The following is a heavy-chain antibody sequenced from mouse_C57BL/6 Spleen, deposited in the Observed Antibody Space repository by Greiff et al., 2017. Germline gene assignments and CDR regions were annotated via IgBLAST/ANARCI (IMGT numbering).Heavy chain of an antibody. V-gene: IGHV1-82*01. Sequence: VQLQQSGPELVKPGASVKISCKASGYAFSSSWLNWVKQRPGKGLEWIGRIYPGDGDTNYNGKFKGKATLTADKSSSTAYMQLSSLTSEDSAVYFCARRGNYSTGPYAMDYWGQGTSVTVSS. CDR3: ARRGNYSTGPYAMDY. CDR2: IYPGDGDT. CDR1: GYAFSSSW. J-gene: IGHJ4*01. D-gene: IGHD2-1*01.